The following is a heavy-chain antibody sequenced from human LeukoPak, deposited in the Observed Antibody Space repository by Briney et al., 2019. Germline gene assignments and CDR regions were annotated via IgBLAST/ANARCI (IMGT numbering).Heavy chain of an antibody. D-gene: IGHD3-10*01. Sequence: PGGSLRLSCAASGFTFSSYSMNWVRQAPGKGLEWVSYISSSGSTIYYADSAKGRFTISRDNAKNSLYLQMNSLRAEDTAVYYCARDQGYYYGSGSHLMGMDVWGKGTTVTISS. CDR3: ARDQGYYYGSGSHLMGMDV. J-gene: IGHJ6*03. CDR1: GFTFSSYS. V-gene: IGHV3-48*04. CDR2: ISSSGSTI.